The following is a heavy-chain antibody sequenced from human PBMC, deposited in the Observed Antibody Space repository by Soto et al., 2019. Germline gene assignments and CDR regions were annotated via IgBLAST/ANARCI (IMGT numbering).Heavy chain of an antibody. CDR1: GFTFDDYT. J-gene: IGHJ4*02. Sequence: PGGSLRLSCAASGFTFDDYTMHWVRQAPGKGLEWVSLISWDGGSTYYADSVKGRFTISRDNSKNSLCLQMNSLRTEDTALYYCAKDSQRSLAPGYSSSWYFDRARRRFDYWGQGTLVTVSS. CDR3: AKDSQRSLAPGYSSSWYFDRARRRFDY. D-gene: IGHD6-13*01. CDR2: ISWDGGST. V-gene: IGHV3-43*01.